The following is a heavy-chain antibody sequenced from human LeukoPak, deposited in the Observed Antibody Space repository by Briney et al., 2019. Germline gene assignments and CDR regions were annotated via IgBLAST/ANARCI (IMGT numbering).Heavy chain of an antibody. J-gene: IGHJ4*02. V-gene: IGHV5-51*01. CDR1: GYSFTSYW. Sequence: GEALQISCKGSGYSFTSYWIGWVRQMPGKGREWMGIIYPGDSDTRYSPSFQGQVTISADKSISTAYLQWSSLKASDTAMYYCARGHQEECLDYWGQGTLVTVSS. CDR2: IYPGDSDT. D-gene: IGHD3-3*01. CDR3: ARGHQEECLDY.